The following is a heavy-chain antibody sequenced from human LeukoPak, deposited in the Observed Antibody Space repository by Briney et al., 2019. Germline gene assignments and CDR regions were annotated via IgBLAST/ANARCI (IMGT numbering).Heavy chain of an antibody. CDR3: ARDRSGSYSIDY. Sequence: PSETLSLTCTVAGGYISSYYWSWIRQPAGKGLEWIGRVYSTGSTYYNPSLKSRVNMSVDASRNQFSLRLNSVTAADTAVYYCARDRSGSYSIDYWGQGTLVTVSS. J-gene: IGHJ4*02. D-gene: IGHD1-26*01. V-gene: IGHV4-4*07. CDR1: GGYISSYY. CDR2: VYSTGST.